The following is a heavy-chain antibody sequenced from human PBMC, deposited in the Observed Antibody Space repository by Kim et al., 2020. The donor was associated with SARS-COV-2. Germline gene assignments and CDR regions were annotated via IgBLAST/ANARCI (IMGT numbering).Heavy chain of an antibody. CDR3: SRGPRSGSFAY. V-gene: IGHV3-49*03. Sequence: GGSLRLSCTTSGFTFGDYAVSWFRQAPGKGLEWVGSIRSKGYGGTIDSAASVKGRFAISRDDSKSIAYLTMNSLRIEDTALYYCSRGPRSGSFAYWGQG. J-gene: IGHJ4*02. CDR2: IRSKGYGGTI. CDR1: GFTFGDYA. D-gene: IGHD1-26*01.